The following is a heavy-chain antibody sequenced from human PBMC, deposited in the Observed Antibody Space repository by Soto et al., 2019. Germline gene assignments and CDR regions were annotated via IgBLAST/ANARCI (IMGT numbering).Heavy chain of an antibody. CDR3: ARPRPAHYFDY. Sequence: SETLSLTCTVSGGSISSSSYYWGWIRQPPGKGLEWIGSIYYSGSTYYNPSLKSRVTISVDTSKNQFSLKLSSVTAADTAVYYCARPRPAHYFDYWGQGTLVTVSS. V-gene: IGHV4-39*01. CDR2: IYYSGST. J-gene: IGHJ4*02. CDR1: GGSISSSSYY.